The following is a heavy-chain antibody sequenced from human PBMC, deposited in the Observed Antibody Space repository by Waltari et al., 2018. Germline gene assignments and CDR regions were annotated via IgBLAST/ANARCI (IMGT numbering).Heavy chain of an antibody. CDR3: ATSFSSTWTKDY. CDR2: LYYSGST. J-gene: IGHJ4*03. D-gene: IGHD6-13*01. CDR1: GGVICSGGYY. Sequence: QVQLRESGPGLVKPSQTLFLTCTVSGGVICSGGYYWCWSRQHPGKGLEWIGYLYYSGSTYYNPSIRSRVTMTGDTAKNQFALKLSAVTAGETAVYYCATSFSSTWTKDYWGQGTMVTVSS. V-gene: IGHV4-31*03.